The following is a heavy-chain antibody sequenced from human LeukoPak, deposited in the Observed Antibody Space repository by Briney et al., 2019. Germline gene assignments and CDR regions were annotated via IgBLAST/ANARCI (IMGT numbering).Heavy chain of an antibody. CDR1: GFTFSSYS. V-gene: IGHV3-48*01. J-gene: IGHJ4*02. CDR3: ARDHYYGSGSYYNGDY. D-gene: IGHD3-10*01. Sequence: PGGSLRLSCAASGFTFSSYSMNWVRQAPGKGLEWVSYISSSSSTIYYADSVKGRFTISRDNAKNSLYLQMNSLRAEDTAVYYCARDHYYGSGSYYNGDYWGQGTLVTVSS. CDR2: ISSSSSTI.